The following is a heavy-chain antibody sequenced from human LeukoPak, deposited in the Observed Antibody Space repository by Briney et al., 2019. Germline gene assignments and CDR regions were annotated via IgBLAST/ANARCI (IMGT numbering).Heavy chain of an antibody. CDR3: ARGPWGAAAGIGVYFQH. Sequence: LSLTCTVSGGSISSSSYYWGWLRQPPGKGLEWVAVISYDGSNKYYADSVKCRFTISRDNSKNTLYLQVNSLRAEDTAVYYCARGPWGAAAGIGVYFQHWGQGTLVTVSS. D-gene: IGHD6-13*01. V-gene: IGHV3-30-3*01. CDR2: ISYDGSNK. J-gene: IGHJ1*01. CDR1: GGSISSSS.